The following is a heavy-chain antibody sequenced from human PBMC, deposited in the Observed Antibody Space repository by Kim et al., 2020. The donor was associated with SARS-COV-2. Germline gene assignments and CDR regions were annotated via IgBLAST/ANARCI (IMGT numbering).Heavy chain of an antibody. J-gene: IGHJ5*01. CDR2: INTNTGNP. Sequence: ASVKVSCKASGYTFRNYGMNWLRQAPGQGLEWMGWINTNTGNPTYAQGFTGRVLFSLDTSVTTAYLQINNLKAEDTAVYYCARDPGYYASGGTHGVGWFD. CDR3: ARDPGYYASGGTHGVGWFD. D-gene: IGHD3-10*01. CDR1: GYTFRNYG. V-gene: IGHV7-4-1*02.